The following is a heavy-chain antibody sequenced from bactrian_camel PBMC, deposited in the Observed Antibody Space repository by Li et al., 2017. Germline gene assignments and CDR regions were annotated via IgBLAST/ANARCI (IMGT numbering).Heavy chain of an antibody. Sequence: ESGGGLVQPGGSLRLSCAASGFSFTPTWLHWVRQAPGKGLEWVCSLYTGDGSPNCADSVKGRFTASRDNAKNTAYLQLNSLKSEDTARYYCVALAWGFNYWGQGTQVTVS. J-gene: IGHJ4*01. D-gene: IGHD1*01. CDR2: LYTGDGSP. V-gene: IGHV3S19*01. CDR3: VALAWGFNY. CDR1: GFSFTPTW.